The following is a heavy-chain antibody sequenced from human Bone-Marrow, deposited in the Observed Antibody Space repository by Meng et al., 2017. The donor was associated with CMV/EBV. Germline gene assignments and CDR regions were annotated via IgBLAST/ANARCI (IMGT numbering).Heavy chain of an antibody. V-gene: IGHV3-30-3*01. CDR1: GFIFSHYY. D-gene: IGHD1-26*01. CDR2: ISYDGSNK. CDR3: ARVLGGATATGY. J-gene: IGHJ4*02. Sequence: GGSLRLSCAASGFIFSHYYMTWIRQAPGKGLEWVAVISYDGSNKYYADSVKGRFTISRDNSKNTLYLQMNSLRAEDTAVYYCARVLGGATATGYWGQGTLVTVSS.